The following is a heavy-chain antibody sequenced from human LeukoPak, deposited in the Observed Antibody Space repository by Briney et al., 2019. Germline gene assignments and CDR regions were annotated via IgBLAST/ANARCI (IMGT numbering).Heavy chain of an antibody. CDR2: IYYSGST. CDR1: GGSISSNSYY. Sequence: SETLSLTCTVSGGSISSNSYYWGWIRQPPGKGLEWIGNIYYSGSTNYNPSLKSRVTISVDTSKNQFSLKLSSVTAADTAVYYCARVGYNWNDLGYMDVWGKGTTVTVSS. J-gene: IGHJ6*03. V-gene: IGHV4-39*07. D-gene: IGHD1-1*01. CDR3: ARVGYNWNDLGYMDV.